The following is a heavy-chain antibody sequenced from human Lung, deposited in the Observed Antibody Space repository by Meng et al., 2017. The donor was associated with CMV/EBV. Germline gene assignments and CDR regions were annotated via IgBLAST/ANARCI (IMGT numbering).Heavy chain of an antibody. CDR1: GFTFSSYA. CDR2: ISGSGGST. Sequence: GEXXKISCAASGFTFSSYAMSWVRQAPGKGLEWVSAISGSGGSTYYADSVKGRFTISRDNSKNTLYLQMNSLRAEDTAVYYCAKDFEYSSSSGEFDYWGQGKXV. CDR3: AKDFEYSSSSGEFDY. J-gene: IGHJ4*02. V-gene: IGHV3-23*01. D-gene: IGHD6-6*01.